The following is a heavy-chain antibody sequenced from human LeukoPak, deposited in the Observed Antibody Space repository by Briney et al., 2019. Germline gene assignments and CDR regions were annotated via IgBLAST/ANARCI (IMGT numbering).Heavy chain of an antibody. J-gene: IGHJ6*03. CDR1: GYTFTGYY. CDR2: INSNNGDT. D-gene: IGHD1-14*01. CDR3: ARGVAGVYFYYYMDV. V-gene: IGHV1-2*02. Sequence: ASVKVSCKATGYTFTGYYMQWVRQAPGQGLEWMGWINSNNGDTNYARKFQGRVTMTRDTSISTAYMELSGLRSDDTAVYYCARGVAGVYFYYYMDVWGKGTTVTVSS.